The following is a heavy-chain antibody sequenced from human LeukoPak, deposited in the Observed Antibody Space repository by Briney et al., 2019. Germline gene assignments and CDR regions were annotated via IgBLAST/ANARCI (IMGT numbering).Heavy chain of an antibody. Sequence: GGSLRLSCAASGFTFSSYSMNWVRQAPGKGLEWVSYISSSSSTIYYADSVKGRFTISRDNAKNSLYLQMNSLRAEDTAVYYCARDELLDSSSWYASAPFDYWGQGTLVTVSS. CDR1: GFTFSSYS. J-gene: IGHJ4*02. CDR2: ISSSSSTI. CDR3: ARDELLDSSSWYASAPFDY. V-gene: IGHV3-48*04. D-gene: IGHD6-13*01.